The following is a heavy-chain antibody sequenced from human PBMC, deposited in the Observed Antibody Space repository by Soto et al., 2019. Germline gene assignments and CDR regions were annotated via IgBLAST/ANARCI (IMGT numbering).Heavy chain of an antibody. CDR1: GFTITRHA. Sequence: QVQLVESGGGVVQPGGSLRLSCAASGFTITRHAMHWVRQAPVKGLERVAVISYDGSEKYYAESVKGRITISRDSSKNTGYLQMDSRGPEDTAVYYCAREVGASAPPGWGQGTLVTVFS. J-gene: IGHJ4*02. V-gene: IGHV3-30-3*01. CDR3: AREVGASAPPG. D-gene: IGHD3-16*01. CDR2: ISYDGSEK.